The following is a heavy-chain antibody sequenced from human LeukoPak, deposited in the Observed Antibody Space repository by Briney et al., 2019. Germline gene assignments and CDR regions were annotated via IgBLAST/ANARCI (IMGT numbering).Heavy chain of an antibody. CDR2: IYYSGST. V-gene: IGHV4-59*01. Sequence: PSETLSLTCTVSGGSISSYYWSWIRQPPGKGLEWIGYIYYSGSTNYNPSFKSRITISVDTSRNQFSLQLSSVTAADTAVYYCARIHRYCSGGACYVLDNWGQGTLVAVSS. CDR1: GGSISSYY. D-gene: IGHD2-15*01. J-gene: IGHJ4*02. CDR3: ARIHRYCSGGACYVLDN.